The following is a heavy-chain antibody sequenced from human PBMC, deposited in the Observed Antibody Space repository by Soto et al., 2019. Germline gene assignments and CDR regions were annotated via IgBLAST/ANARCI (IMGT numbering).Heavy chain of an antibody. J-gene: IGHJ6*02. D-gene: IGHD5-12*01. CDR3: TTGPPLVATGHYYSGMDV. Sequence: GGSLRLSCAASGFTFSNAWMSWVRQAPGKGLEWVGRIKSKTDGGTTDYAAPVKGRSTISRDDSKNTLYLQMNSLKTEDTAVYYCTTGPPLVATGHYYSGMDVWGQGTTVTVSS. V-gene: IGHV3-15*01. CDR2: IKSKTDGGTT. CDR1: GFTFSNAW.